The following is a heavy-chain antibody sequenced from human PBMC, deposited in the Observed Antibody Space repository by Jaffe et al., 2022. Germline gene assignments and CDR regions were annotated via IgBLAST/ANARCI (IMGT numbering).Heavy chain of an antibody. CDR3: ARGYLGDYIWGSYRHTDY. D-gene: IGHD3-16*02. CDR1: GYTFTSYD. J-gene: IGHJ4*02. V-gene: IGHV1-8*01. CDR2: MNPNSGNT. Sequence: QVQLVQSGAEVKKPGASVKVSCKASGYTFTSYDINWVRQATGQGLEWMGWMNPNSGNTGYAQKFQGRVTMTRNTSISTAYMELSSLRSEDTAVYYCARGYLGDYIWGSYRHTDYWGQGTLVTVSS.